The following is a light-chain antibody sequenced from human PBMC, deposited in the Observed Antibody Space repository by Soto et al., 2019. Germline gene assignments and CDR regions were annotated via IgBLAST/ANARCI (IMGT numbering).Light chain of an antibody. V-gene: IGLV2-8*01. CDR3: TSYAGGNNV. J-gene: IGLJ1*01. Sequence: QSALTQPPSASVSPGQSVTISCTGTSSDVGGYNYVSWYQQNPGKVPKLMIYEVNKRPSGVPDRFSGSKSGNTASLTVSGLQAEDEADYYCTSYAGGNNVFGTGTKVTVL. CDR1: SSDVGGYNY. CDR2: EVN.